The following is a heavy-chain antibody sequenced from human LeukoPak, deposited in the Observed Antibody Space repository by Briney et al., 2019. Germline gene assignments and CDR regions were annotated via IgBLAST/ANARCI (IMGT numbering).Heavy chain of an antibody. CDR1: GGSISSGGYY. V-gene: IGHV4-30-4*08. CDR2: IYYSGST. Sequence: SETLSLTCTVSGGSISSGGYYWSWIRQPPGKGLEWIGYIYYSGSTYYNPSLKSRVTISVDTSKNQFSLKLSSVTAADTAVYYCARAAYGSGSYYYQFDYWGQGTLVTVSS. J-gene: IGHJ4*02. D-gene: IGHD3-10*01. CDR3: ARAAYGSGSYYYQFDY.